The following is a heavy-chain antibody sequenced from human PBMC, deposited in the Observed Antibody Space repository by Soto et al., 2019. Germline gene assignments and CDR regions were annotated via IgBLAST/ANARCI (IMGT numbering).Heavy chain of an antibody. V-gene: IGHV3-15*01. J-gene: IGHJ1*01. CDR3: LSGGHWFSV. CDR1: GFTFSEAW. Sequence: GGALRLSCAASGFTFSEAWMTWVRQRPGKGLEWVGRIRPTPEGATTDYAAPVKGRYIISRDDSNKMMHLQMDSLEPEDTALYYCLSGGHWFSVWCQGILVTVSS. CDR2: IRPTPEGATT. D-gene: IGHD1-26*01.